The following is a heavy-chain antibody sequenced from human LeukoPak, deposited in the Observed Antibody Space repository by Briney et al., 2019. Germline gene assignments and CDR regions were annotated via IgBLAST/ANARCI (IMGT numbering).Heavy chain of an antibody. D-gene: IGHD3-22*01. CDR3: ARGLIYYDSRGHYLAERPYFDY. CDR1: GFTVSTNY. Sequence: GGSLRLSCAASGFTVSTNYMTWVRQAPGKGLEWVSVIYKAGDPYNADSVKGRFSISRDNRKNMLYLQMSSLRAEDTAVYYCARGLIYYDSRGHYLAERPYFDYWGQGTLVTVSS. CDR2: IYKAGDP. V-gene: IGHV3-53*01. J-gene: IGHJ4*02.